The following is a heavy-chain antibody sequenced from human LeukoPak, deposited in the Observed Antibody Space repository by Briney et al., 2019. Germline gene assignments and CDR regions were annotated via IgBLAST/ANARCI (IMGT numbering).Heavy chain of an antibody. D-gene: IGHD3-10*01. J-gene: IGHJ5*02. V-gene: IGHV1-2*02. CDR1: GYSFADYY. Sequence: ASVKVSCKASGYSFADYYMHWVRQAPGQGLEWMGWIKPNSGDSRSAQKFQGRVTMTRDTSISTAYMELSSLRYDDTAVYYCATNILVRDIINWFDPWGQGTLVTVSS. CDR2: IKPNSGDS. CDR3: ATNILVRDIINWFDP.